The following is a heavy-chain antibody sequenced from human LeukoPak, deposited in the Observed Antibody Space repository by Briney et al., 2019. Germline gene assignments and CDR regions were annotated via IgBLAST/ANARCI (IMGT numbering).Heavy chain of an antibody. CDR1: GGSISSYY. CDR2: ISYSGST. Sequence: SGTLSLTCTVSGGSISSYYWSWIRQPPGKGLEWIGYISYSGSTNYNPSLKSRVTITVDTSKNQFSLKLSSVTAADTAVYYCAREGYDSNIYYKADYWGQGTLVTVSS. D-gene: IGHD3-22*01. J-gene: IGHJ4*02. V-gene: IGHV4-59*01. CDR3: AREGYDSNIYYKADY.